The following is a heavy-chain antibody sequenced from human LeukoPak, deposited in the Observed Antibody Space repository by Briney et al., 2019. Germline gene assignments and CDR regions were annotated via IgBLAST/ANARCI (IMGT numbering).Heavy chain of an antibody. CDR2: ISYDGINK. Sequence: PGRSLRLSCAASGFTFSSYDMHWVRQAPGKGLEWVAIISYDGINKYYADPVKGRFTISRDNSKNTLYLQMNTLRVEDTAVYYCAKRNGFWGQGTLVTVSS. D-gene: IGHD1-1*01. V-gene: IGHV3-30*18. CDR3: AKRNGF. J-gene: IGHJ4*02. CDR1: GFTFSSYD.